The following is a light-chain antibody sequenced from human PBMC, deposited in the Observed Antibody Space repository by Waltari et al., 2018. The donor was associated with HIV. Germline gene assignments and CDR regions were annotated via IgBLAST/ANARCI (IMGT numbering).Light chain of an antibody. CDR1: NSDVGKYDF. CDR3: CSYAGGPFV. Sequence: QSALTQPPSVSGSPGQSVNLSCTGTNSDVGKYDFVSCYQHNPGQAPHLIIYDVNTRPSGVSLRFSGSKSGNTASLTISGLQAEDEANYYCCSYAGGPFVFGSGT. CDR2: DVN. V-gene: IGLV2-23*02. J-gene: IGLJ1*01.